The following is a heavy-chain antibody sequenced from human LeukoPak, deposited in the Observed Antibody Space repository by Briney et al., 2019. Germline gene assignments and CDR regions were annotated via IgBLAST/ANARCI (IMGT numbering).Heavy chain of an antibody. CDR1: GFTFSDYD. J-gene: IGHJ4*02. D-gene: IGHD2-2*01. V-gene: IGHV3-23*01. Sequence: GGSLRLSCSASGFTFSDYDMSWVRQAPGKGLEWVSAISGSGGSTYYGDSVKGRFTISRDNSKNTLYLQMNSLRAEDTAVYYCAKYANGGPQDYWGQGTLVTVSP. CDR2: ISGSGGST. CDR3: AKYANGGPQDY.